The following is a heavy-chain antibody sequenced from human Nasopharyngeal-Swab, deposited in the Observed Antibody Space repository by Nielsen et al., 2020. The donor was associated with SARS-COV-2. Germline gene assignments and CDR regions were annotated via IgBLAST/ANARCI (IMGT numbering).Heavy chain of an antibody. CDR2: ISSSSSYI. CDR1: GFTFSSYS. V-gene: IGHV3-21*01. J-gene: IGHJ4*02. Sequence: GESLKISCAASGFTFSSYSMNWVRQAPGKGLEWVSSISSSSSYIYYADSVKGRLTISRDNAKNSLYLQMNSLRAEDTAVYYCARDQIPSYYYDSSGPNQIDYWGQGTLVTVSS. D-gene: IGHD3-22*01. CDR3: ARDQIPSYYYDSSGPNQIDY.